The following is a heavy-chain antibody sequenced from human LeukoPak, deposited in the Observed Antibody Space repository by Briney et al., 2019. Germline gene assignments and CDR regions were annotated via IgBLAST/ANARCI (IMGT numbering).Heavy chain of an antibody. CDR3: ARDKGYYEMYYFDY. J-gene: IGHJ4*02. V-gene: IGHV1-2*02. Sequence: GASVKVSCKASGYTFTGYYMHWVRQAPGQGLEWMGWINPNSGGTNYAQKFQGRVTMTRDTSISTAYMELSRLRSDDTAVYYCARDKGYYEMYYFDYWGQGTLVTVSS. CDR2: INPNSGGT. D-gene: IGHD3-22*01. CDR1: GYTFTGYY.